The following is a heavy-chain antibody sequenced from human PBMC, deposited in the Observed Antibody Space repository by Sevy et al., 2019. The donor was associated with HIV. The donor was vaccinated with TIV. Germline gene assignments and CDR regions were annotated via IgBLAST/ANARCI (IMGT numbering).Heavy chain of an antibody. CDR3: ARDITGTKNWFDP. V-gene: IGHV4-30-2*01. CDR2: IYYGGST. Sequence: SETLSLTCTVSGGSISSGAYSWYWIRQPSGKGLEWLGNIYYGGSTYYNPSLNSRVTMSIDSSKNQFFLKLSSVTAADTAVYYCARDITGTKNWFDPWGQGTLVTVSS. J-gene: IGHJ5*02. D-gene: IGHD1-20*01. CDR1: GGSISSGAYS.